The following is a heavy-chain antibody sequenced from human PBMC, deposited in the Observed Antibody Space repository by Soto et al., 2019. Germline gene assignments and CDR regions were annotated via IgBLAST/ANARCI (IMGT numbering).Heavy chain of an antibody. CDR3: ASYCSSTSCYRRGDY. CDR2: IYYSRST. CDR1: GGSISSSSYY. V-gene: IGHV4-39*01. Sequence: SETLSLTCTVSGGSISSSSYYWGWIRQPPGKGLEWIGSIYYSRSTYYNPSLKSRVTISVDTSKNQFSLKLSSVTAADTAVYYCASYCSSTSCYRRGDYWGQGTLVTVSS. J-gene: IGHJ4*02. D-gene: IGHD2-2*02.